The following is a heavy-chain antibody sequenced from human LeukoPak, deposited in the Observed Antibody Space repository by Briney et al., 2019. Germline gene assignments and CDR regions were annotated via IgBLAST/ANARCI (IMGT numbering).Heavy chain of an antibody. V-gene: IGHV3-30*04. D-gene: IGHD4-17*01. J-gene: IGHJ4*02. CDR2: ISYDGSNK. CDR1: GFTFSSYA. Sequence: GGSLRLSCAASGFTFSSYAMHWVRQAPGKGLEWVAVISYDGSNKYYADSVKGRFTISRDNSKNTLYLQMNSLRAEDTAVYYCAKEAGFYGDVLDIWYFDYWGQGTLVTVSS. CDR3: AKEAGFYGDVLDIWYFDY.